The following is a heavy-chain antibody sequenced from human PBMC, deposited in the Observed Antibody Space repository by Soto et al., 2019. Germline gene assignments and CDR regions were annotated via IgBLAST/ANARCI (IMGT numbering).Heavy chain of an antibody. CDR1: GFTFSNYA. D-gene: IGHD5-18*01. CDR2: ISGSGGST. V-gene: IGHV3-23*01. J-gene: IGHJ6*02. CDR3: AKSRPGSLGGGYSYQRVNYYYYYGMDV. Sequence: GGSLRLSCATSGFTFSNYAMSWVRQAPGKGLEWVSAISGSGGSTYYADSVKGRFTISRDNSKNTLYLQMNSLRAEDTAVYYCAKSRPGSLGGGYSYQRVNYYYYYGMDVWGQGTTVTVSS.